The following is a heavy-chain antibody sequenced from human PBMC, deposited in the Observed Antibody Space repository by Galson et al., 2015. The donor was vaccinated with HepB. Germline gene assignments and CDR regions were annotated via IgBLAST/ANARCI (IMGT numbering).Heavy chain of an antibody. CDR3: ATTIPPDVLLWFGEHIGFDP. Sequence: SVKVSCKASGYTFTSYAMNWVRQAPGQGLEWMGWINTNTGNPTYAQGFTGRFVFSLDTSVSTAYLQISSLKAEDTAVYYCATTIPPDVLLWFGEHIGFDPWGQGTLVTVSS. D-gene: IGHD3-10*01. CDR1: GYTFTSYA. V-gene: IGHV7-4-1*02. J-gene: IGHJ5*02. CDR2: INTNTGNP.